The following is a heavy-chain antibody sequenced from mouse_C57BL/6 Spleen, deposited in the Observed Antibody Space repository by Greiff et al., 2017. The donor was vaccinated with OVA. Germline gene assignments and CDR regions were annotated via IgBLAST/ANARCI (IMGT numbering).Heavy chain of an antibody. J-gene: IGHJ2*01. CDR1: GYTFTSYW. CDR3: ARGGPFDY. V-gene: IGHV1-69*01. CDR2: IDPSDSYT. Sequence: QVQLQQPGAELVMPGASVKLSCKASGYTFTSYWMHWVKQRPGQGLEWIGEIDPSDSYTNYNQKFKGKSTLTVDKSSSTAYMQLSSLTSEDSAVYYCARGGPFDYWGKGTTLTVSS.